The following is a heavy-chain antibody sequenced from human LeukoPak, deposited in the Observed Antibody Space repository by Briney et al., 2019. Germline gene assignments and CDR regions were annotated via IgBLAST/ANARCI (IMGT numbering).Heavy chain of an antibody. Sequence: SETLSLTCAVYGGSFSGYYWSWIRQPPGKGLEWIGEINHSGSTNYNPSLKSRVTISVDTSKNQFSLKLSSVTAADTAVYYCASRLFRWCQLLGSWLDPWGQGTLVTVS. D-gene: IGHD2-15*01. V-gene: IGHV4-34*01. J-gene: IGHJ5*02. CDR2: INHSGST. CDR1: GGSFSGYY. CDR3: ASRLFRWCQLLGSWLDP.